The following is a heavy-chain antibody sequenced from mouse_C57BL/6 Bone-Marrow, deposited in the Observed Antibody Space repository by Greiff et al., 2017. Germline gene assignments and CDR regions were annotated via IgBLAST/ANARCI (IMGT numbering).Heavy chain of an antibody. CDR2: IDPSDSYT. CDR1: GYTFTSYW. J-gene: IGHJ2*01. Sequence: QVQLQQPGAELVKPGASVKLSCKASGYTFTSYWMQWVKQRPGQGLEWIGEIDPSDSYTNYNQKFKGKATLTVDTSSSTAYMQLSSLTSEDSAVYYCARGGFTTLDYWGQGTTLTVSS. CDR3: ARGGFTTLDY. V-gene: IGHV1-50*01. D-gene: IGHD1-1*01.